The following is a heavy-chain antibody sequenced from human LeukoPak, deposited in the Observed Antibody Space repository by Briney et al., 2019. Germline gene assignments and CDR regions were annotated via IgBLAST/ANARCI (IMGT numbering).Heavy chain of an antibody. CDR3: TTYALSVSGAFDI. CDR2: IQSKTAGGTT. J-gene: IGHJ3*02. V-gene: IGHV3-15*01. D-gene: IGHD3-10*01. Sequence: GGSLRLSCAASGFTFNYAWMSWVRQAPGKGREWVGCIQSKTAGGTTDYAAPVKGRFTISRDDSKTTLFLQMNSLKTEDTAVYYCTTYALSVSGAFDIWGQGTMVTVSS. CDR1: GFTFNYAW.